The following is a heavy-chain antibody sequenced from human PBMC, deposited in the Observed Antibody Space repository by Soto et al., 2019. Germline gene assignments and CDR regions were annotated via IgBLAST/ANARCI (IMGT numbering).Heavy chain of an antibody. CDR1: GGSITTNGHY. V-gene: IGHV4-31*03. Sequence: QVQLQESGPELVKPSQTLSLTCSVSGGSITTNGHYWTWIRQHPGQGLEWIAYIYYTGNSYLNPSRNGRLSISGDTSTTRFSLELRSVTAADTAVYYCARAQWGFDSWGQGTLVTVSS. CDR2: IYYTGNS. CDR3: ARAQWGFDS. D-gene: IGHD6-19*01. J-gene: IGHJ4*02.